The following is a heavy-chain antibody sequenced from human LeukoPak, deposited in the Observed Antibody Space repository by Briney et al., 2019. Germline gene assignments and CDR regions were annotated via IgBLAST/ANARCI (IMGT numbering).Heavy chain of an antibody. D-gene: IGHD2-2*01. Sequence: PGESLKISCKGSGYTFSTYWIGWVRQMPGKGVEWMGIIYPGDSDTRYSPSFQGQVTISADKSISTAYLQWSSLKASDTAMYYCARLGLVPAAIFGGNYGMDIWGQGTTVTVSS. CDR1: GYTFSTYW. J-gene: IGHJ6*02. CDR3: ARLGLVPAAIFGGNYGMDI. V-gene: IGHV5-51*01. CDR2: IYPGDSDT.